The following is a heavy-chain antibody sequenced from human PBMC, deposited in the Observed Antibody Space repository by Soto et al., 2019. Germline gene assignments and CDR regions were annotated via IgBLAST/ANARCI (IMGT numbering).Heavy chain of an antibody. D-gene: IGHD4-17*01. Sequence: QVQLVQSGAEVKKPGASVKVSCKASGYTFTSYYMHWVRQAPGQGLEWMGIINPSGGSTSYAQKFQGRVTMTRDTSTSKVYMELSSLRSEDTAVYYCARDRRSTTDYYYGMDVWGQGTTVTVSS. CDR2: INPSGGST. V-gene: IGHV1-46*01. CDR3: ARDRRSTTDYYYGMDV. CDR1: GYTFTSYY. J-gene: IGHJ6*02.